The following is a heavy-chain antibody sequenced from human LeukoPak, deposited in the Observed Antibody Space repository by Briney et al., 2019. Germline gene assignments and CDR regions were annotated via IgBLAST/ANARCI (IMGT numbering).Heavy chain of an antibody. CDR3: ARDPSHGSLDY. V-gene: IGHV3-53*01. D-gene: IGHD1-26*01. Sequence: PGGSLRLSCAASGFTVSSNYMSWVRQAPGKGLEWVSVIYSGGSTYYADSVKGRFTISRDNSKNTLYLQMNSLRAEDTAVYYCARDPSHGSLDYWGQGTLVTASS. CDR1: GFTVSSNY. CDR2: IYSGGST. J-gene: IGHJ4*02.